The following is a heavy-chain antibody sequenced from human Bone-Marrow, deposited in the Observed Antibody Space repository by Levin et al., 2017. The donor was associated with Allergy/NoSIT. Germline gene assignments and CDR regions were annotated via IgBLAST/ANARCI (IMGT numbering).Heavy chain of an antibody. CDR2: IYSDGRT. Sequence: SCAASGFTVSSRHMSWVRQAPGKGLEWLSFIYSDGRTHYADSVKGRFTISRDDSTNTLHLQMNSLRAEDTAVYYCARGNVGPYYFDSWGQGTLVSVSS. V-gene: IGHV3-53*01. J-gene: IGHJ4*02. D-gene: IGHD1-26*01. CDR3: ARGNVGPYYFDS. CDR1: GFTVSSRH.